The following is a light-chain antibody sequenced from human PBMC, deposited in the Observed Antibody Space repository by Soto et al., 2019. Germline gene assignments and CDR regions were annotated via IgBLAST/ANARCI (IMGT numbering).Light chain of an antibody. CDR1: QSVNRW. Sequence: DIQMTQSPSTLSASVGERVIITCRASQSVNRWLAWYQQKPGRAPKLLIYHASSLPSGVPARFSGSGSGTEFTLTISSLQPDDFATYYCQQYDRFWTFGQGTKVEIK. V-gene: IGKV1-5*01. J-gene: IGKJ1*01. CDR3: QQYDRFWT. CDR2: HAS.